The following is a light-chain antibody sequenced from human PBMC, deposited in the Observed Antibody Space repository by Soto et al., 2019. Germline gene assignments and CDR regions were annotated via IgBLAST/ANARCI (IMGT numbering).Light chain of an antibody. CDR3: MQSTQLPPT. CDR2: LGS. Sequence: DIVMTQSPLSLPVTPGEPASISCRSSHSLLHSNGYNYLDWYLQKPGQSPQLLIYLGSNRASGVPDRFSGSGSGTDFTLKISRVETDDVGIYYCMQSTQLPPTFGQGTRLEIK. V-gene: IGKV2-28*01. J-gene: IGKJ5*01. CDR1: HSLLHSNGYNY.